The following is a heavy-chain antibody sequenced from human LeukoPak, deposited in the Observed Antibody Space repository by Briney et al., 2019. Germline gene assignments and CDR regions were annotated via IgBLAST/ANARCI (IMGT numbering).Heavy chain of an antibody. Sequence: SVKVSCTASGGTFSSYAISWVRQAPGQGLEWMGGIIPIFGTANYAQKFQGRVTITADESTSTAYMELSSLRSEDTAVYYCARDRTNSGGWHPFFDYWGQGTLVAVSS. CDR2: IIPIFGTA. CDR3: ARDRTNSGGWHPFFDY. J-gene: IGHJ4*02. V-gene: IGHV1-69*13. CDR1: GGTFSSYA. D-gene: IGHD2-15*01.